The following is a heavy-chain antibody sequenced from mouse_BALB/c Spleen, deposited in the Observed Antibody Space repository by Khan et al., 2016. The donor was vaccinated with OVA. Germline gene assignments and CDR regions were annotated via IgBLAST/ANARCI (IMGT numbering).Heavy chain of an antibody. CDR2: ISYSGST. V-gene: IGHV3-2*02. J-gene: IGHJ2*01. D-gene: IGHD1-2*01. CDR3: ARTARIKY. Sequence: VQLKESGPGLVKPSQSLSLTCTVTGYSITSGYGWNWLRQFPGNKLEWMGYISYSGSTNYNPSIKSRISLTRDYSKNQFFLQLNSVTTEDTATYYCARTARIKYWGQGTTRTVSS. CDR1: GYSITSGYG.